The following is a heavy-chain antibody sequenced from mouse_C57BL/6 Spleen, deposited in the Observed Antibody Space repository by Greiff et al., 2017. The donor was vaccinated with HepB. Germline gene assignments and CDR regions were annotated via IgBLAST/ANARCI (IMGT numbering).Heavy chain of an antibody. V-gene: IGHV1-53*01. CDR2: INPSNGGT. J-gene: IGHJ4*01. Sequence: VQLQQSGTELVKPGASVKLSCKASGYTFTSYWMHWVKQRPGQGLEWIGNINPSNGGTNYNEKFKSKATLTVDKSSSTAYMQLSSLTSEDSAVYYCARSDGSTYYAMDYWGQGTSVTVSS. CDR1: GYTFTSYW. D-gene: IGHD1-1*01. CDR3: ARSDGSTYYAMDY.